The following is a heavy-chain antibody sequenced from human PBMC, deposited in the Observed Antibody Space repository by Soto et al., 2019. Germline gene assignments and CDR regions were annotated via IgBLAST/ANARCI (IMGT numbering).Heavy chain of an antibody. CDR3: ASIRGVFGY. Sequence: EVLLVESGGDLVQPGGSLRLSCAASGLSLSDVFIDWVRQAPGKGLERVGRTKDKAYSYITEYAASVKGRFTISRDDTRNSVFLQMSSLKTEDSAVYYCASIRGVFGYWGQGTLVTVSS. CDR1: GLSLSDVF. J-gene: IGHJ4*02. CDR2: TKDKAYSYIT. V-gene: IGHV3-72*01. D-gene: IGHD3-10*01.